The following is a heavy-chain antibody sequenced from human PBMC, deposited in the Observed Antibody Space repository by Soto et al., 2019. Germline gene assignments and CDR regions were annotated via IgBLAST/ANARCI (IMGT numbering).Heavy chain of an antibody. V-gene: IGHV3-30*18. CDR2: ISYDGSNK. CDR1: GFTFSSYG. Sequence: QVQLVESGGGVVQPGRSLRLSCAASGFTFSSYGMHWVRQAPGKGLEWVAVISYDGSNKYYADSVKGRFTISRDNSKNTLYLQVNGLNAEDTAVYYWEKGLDYGGNSGPEALWGQGTLDTVS. CDR3: EKGLDYGGNSGPEAL. J-gene: IGHJ4*02. D-gene: IGHD4-17*01.